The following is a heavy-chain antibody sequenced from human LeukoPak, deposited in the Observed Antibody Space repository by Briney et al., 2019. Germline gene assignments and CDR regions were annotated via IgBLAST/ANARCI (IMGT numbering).Heavy chain of an antibody. CDR1: GGSISSYY. D-gene: IGHD3-22*01. J-gene: IGHJ3*02. CDR2: IYTSGST. Sequence: SETLSLTCTVSGGSISSYYWSWIRQPAGKGVEWIGRIYTSGSTNYNPSLKSRVTMSVDTSKNQFSLKLSSVTAEDTAVYYCARAKYYYDSSGFGNDAFDIWGQGTMVTVSS. V-gene: IGHV4-4*07. CDR3: ARAKYYYDSSGFGNDAFDI.